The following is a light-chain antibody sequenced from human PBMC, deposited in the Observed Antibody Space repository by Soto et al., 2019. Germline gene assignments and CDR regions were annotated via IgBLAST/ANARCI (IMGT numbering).Light chain of an antibody. Sequence: EIVMTQSPATLSVSPGERATLSCRASQNVNSNLAWYQQKPGQAPRLLFYGASTRATGIPARFSGSGSGTEFSLTITSLQSEDFAVYYGQQYNNWPRTFGQGTRVEIK. V-gene: IGKV3D-15*01. CDR2: GAS. CDR1: QNVNSN. CDR3: QQYNNWPRT. J-gene: IGKJ1*01.